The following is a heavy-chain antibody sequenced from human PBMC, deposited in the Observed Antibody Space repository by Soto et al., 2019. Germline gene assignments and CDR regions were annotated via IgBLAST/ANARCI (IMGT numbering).Heavy chain of an antibody. J-gene: IGHJ4*02. Sequence: QVQLQQWGAGLLKPSETLSLTCAVYGGSFSGYYWSWIRQPPGKGLEWIGEINHSGSTNYNPSLKSRVTISVATSKNQFSLKLSAVTAADTAVYYCARGGVYCSSTSCHYFDYWGQGTLVTVSS. D-gene: IGHD2-2*01. CDR2: INHSGST. CDR1: GGSFSGYY. CDR3: ARGGVYCSSTSCHYFDY. V-gene: IGHV4-34*01.